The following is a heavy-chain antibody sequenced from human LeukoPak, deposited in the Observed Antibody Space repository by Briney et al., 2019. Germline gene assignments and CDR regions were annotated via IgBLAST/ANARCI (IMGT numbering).Heavy chain of an antibody. CDR2: IYYSGST. V-gene: IGHV4-59*01. CDR1: GGSISSYY. CDR3: AGRGYSYGDAFDI. D-gene: IGHD5-18*01. Sequence: SETLSLTCTVSGGSISSYYWSWIRQPPGKGLEWIGYIYYSGSTNYNPSLKSRVTISVDTSKNQFSPKLSSVTAADTAVYYCAGRGYSYGDAFDIWGQGTMVTVSS. J-gene: IGHJ3*02.